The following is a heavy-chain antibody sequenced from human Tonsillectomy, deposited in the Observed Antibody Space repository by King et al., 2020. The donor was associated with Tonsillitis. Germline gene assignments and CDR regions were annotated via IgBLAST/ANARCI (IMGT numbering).Heavy chain of an antibody. V-gene: IGHV1-69*01. J-gene: IGHJ3*02. CDR1: GGTFSSYA. Sequence: QLVQSGAEVKKPGSSVKVSCKSSGGTFSSYAISWVRQAPGQGLEWMGGIIPIFGAANNAQKFQGRVTITADESTSTAYMELSSLRSEDTAVYYCARDGADYYDSSNHRAVDIWGQGTMVTVS. D-gene: IGHD3-22*01. CDR3: ARDGADYYDSSNHRAVDI. CDR2: IIPIFGAA.